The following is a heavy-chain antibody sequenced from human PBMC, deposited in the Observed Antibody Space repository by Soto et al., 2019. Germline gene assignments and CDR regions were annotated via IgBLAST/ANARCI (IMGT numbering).Heavy chain of an antibody. CDR1: GGSFSGYY. V-gene: IGHV4-34*01. J-gene: IGHJ6*02. D-gene: IGHD2-15*01. Sequence: SETLYLTCAVYGGSFSGYYWSWIRQPPGKGLEWIGEINHSGSTNYNPSLKSRVTISVDTSKNQFSLKLSSVTAADTAVYYCARVRIVVVVAATPDGMDVWGQGTTVTVSS. CDR2: INHSGST. CDR3: ARVRIVVVVAATPDGMDV.